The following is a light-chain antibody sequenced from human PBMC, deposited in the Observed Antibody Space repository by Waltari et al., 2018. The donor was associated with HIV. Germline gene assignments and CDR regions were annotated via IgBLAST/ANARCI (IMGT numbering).Light chain of an antibody. Sequence: QSALTQPRSVSGSPGQSVTISCTGTSSDVGGYKYVSWYQQHPAKAPKLMLYDVTKRPSGVPDRFSGAKSVNTASLTISGLEAEDEADYYCCSYAGSYTLVFGGGTKLTVL. CDR1: SSDVGGYKY. J-gene: IGLJ3*02. CDR3: CSYAGSYTLV. V-gene: IGLV2-11*01. CDR2: DVT.